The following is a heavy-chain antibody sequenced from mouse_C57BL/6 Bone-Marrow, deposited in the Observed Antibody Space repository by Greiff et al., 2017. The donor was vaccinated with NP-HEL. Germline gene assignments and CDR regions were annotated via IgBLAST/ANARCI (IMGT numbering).Heavy chain of an antibody. Sequence: QVQLKQPGAELVRPGPSVKLSCKASGYTLTSYWMDWVKQRPGQGLEWIGNIYPSDSETHYNQKFKDKATLTVDKSSSTAYMQLSSLTSEVSAVYYCASGGLRRAWFAYWGQGTLVTVSA. D-gene: IGHD2-4*01. J-gene: IGHJ3*01. CDR2: IYPSDSET. CDR1: GYTLTSYW. V-gene: IGHV1-61*01. CDR3: ASGGLRRAWFAY.